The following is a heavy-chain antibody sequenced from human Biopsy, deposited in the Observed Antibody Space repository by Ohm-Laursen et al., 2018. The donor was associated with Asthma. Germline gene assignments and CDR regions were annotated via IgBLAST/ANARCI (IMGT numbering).Heavy chain of an antibody. D-gene: IGHD3-9*01. CDR1: GYTFINYA. J-gene: IGHJ3*01. V-gene: IGHV1-3*01. CDR2: INAGDGNT. CDR3: ARTYYDFLTGQVNDAFAL. Sequence: ASVKVSCKASGYTFINYAIHWVRQAPGQRLEWMGWINAGDGNTKDSQKFQGRVTITRDTSASTAYMGLRSLRSEDTAMYYCARTYYDFLTGQVNDAFALWGQGTMVTVSS.